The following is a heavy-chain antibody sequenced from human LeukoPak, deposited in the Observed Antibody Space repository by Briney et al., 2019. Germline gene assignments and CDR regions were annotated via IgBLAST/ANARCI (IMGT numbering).Heavy chain of an antibody. D-gene: IGHD3-3*01. CDR2: ISWNSGSI. V-gene: IGHV3-9*03. CDR3: AKGEVTMFGVVDY. Sequence: SLRLSCAASGFTFDDYAMHWVLQAPGKGLEWVSGISWNSGSIGYADSVKGRFTISRDNAKNSLYLQMNSLRAEDMALYYCAKGEVTMFGVVDYWGQGTLVTVSS. CDR1: GFTFDDYA. J-gene: IGHJ4*02.